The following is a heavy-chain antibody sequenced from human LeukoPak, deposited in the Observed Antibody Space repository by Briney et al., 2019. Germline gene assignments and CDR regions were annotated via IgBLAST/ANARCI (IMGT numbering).Heavy chain of an antibody. V-gene: IGHV3-30*18. J-gene: IGHJ4*02. D-gene: IGHD6-19*01. CDR3: AKGYSSGWYGSDY. Sequence: GGSLRLSCAASGFTFSSYGMHWVRQAPGKGLEWVAVISYDGSNKYYADSVKGRFTISRDNSKNTLYLQMNSLRAEDTAVYYCAKGYSSGWYGSDYWGQGTLVTVSS. CDR1: GFTFSSYG. CDR2: ISYDGSNK.